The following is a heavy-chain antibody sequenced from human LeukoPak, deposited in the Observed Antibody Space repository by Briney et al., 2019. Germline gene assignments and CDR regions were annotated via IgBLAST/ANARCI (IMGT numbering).Heavy chain of an antibody. Sequence: GGSLRLSCAASGFTFTTYWMHWVRQAPGKGLVWVSHINSDGSITSYADSVKGRFTISRDNAKNTLYLQMNSLRAEDTAVYYCARDYYDVSDNYYYGMDVWGQGTTVTVSS. J-gene: IGHJ6*02. D-gene: IGHD3-22*01. CDR2: INSDGSIT. CDR3: ARDYYDVSDNYYYGMDV. CDR1: GFTFTTYW. V-gene: IGHV3-74*01.